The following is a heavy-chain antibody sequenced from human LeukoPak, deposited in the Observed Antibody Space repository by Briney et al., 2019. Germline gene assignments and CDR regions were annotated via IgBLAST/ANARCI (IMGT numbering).Heavy chain of an antibody. CDR1: GYTFTSYY. Sequence: ASVKVSCKASGYTFTSYYMHWVRQAPGQGLEWMGIINPSGGSTSYAQKFQGRVTMPRDTSTSTVYMELSSLRSEDTAVYYCARGQGQRYQLLFGYDYWGQGTLVTASS. CDR2: INPSGGST. CDR3: ARGQGQRYQLLFGYDY. D-gene: IGHD2-2*01. V-gene: IGHV1-46*01. J-gene: IGHJ4*02.